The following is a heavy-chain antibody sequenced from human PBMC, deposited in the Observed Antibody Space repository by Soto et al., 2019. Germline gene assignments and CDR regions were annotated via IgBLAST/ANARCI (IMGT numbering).Heavy chain of an antibody. CDR1: GFTYSSHG. V-gene: IGHV3-23*01. D-gene: IGHD5-12*01. Sequence: EAQLLESGGELIQPGGSLRLSCAASGFTYSSHGMSWVRQAPGKGLEWIAGLSRGGGSTYYADSVKGRFTISRHNSKNTLDLIMNSLRVEDTALYYCARDGQYRTDGFDIWGQGTMVTVSS. CDR3: ARDGQYRTDGFDI. J-gene: IGHJ3*02. CDR2: LSRGGGST.